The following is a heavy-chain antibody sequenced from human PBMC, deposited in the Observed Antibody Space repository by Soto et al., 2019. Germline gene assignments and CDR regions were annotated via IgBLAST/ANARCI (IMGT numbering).Heavy chain of an antibody. CDR3: ARRIAVAGTYDH. V-gene: IGHV3-74*01. CDR1: GFTFNSYW. CDR2: IDGDGTTT. Sequence: GGSLRLSCAASGFTFNSYWMHWVRQVPGKGLECVSRIDGDGTTTHYADSVKGRFTISRDNAKNTLYLQMNSLRAEDSAAYLCARRIAVAGTYDHWGQGTLVTVSS. D-gene: IGHD6-19*01. J-gene: IGHJ4*02.